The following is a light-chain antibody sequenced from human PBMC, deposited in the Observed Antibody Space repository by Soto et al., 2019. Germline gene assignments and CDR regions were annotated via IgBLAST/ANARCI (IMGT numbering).Light chain of an antibody. CDR1: QSISSY. J-gene: IGKJ1*01. CDR3: QQSYNTPWT. V-gene: IGKV1-39*01. Sequence: DIPMTQSPSSLSASVGDRVTITCRASQSISSYLHWYQQKPGKAPKLLIYAASSLQSGVPSRFSGSGSGTDFTLTISSLQPEDFATYYCQQSYNTPWTFGQGTKVEI. CDR2: AAS.